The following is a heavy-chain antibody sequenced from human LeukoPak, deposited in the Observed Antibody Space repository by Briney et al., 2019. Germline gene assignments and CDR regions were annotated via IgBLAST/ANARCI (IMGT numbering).Heavy chain of an antibody. CDR3: AGIYCGGDCYRLVYYYYYGMDV. D-gene: IGHD2-21*02. CDR2: IYHSGST. Sequence: PSETLSLTCAVSGGSISSSNWWSWVRQPPGKGLEWIGEIYHSGSTNYNPSLKSRVTISVDKSKNQFSLKLSSVTAADTAVYYCAGIYCGGDCYRLVYYYYYGMDVWGQGTTVTVSS. CDR1: GGSISSSNW. V-gene: IGHV4-4*02. J-gene: IGHJ6*02.